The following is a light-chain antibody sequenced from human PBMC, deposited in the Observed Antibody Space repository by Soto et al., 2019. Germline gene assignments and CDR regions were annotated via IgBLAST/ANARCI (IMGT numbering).Light chain of an antibody. CDR1: QSVSNNY. CDR2: GAS. Sequence: EIVLTQSPCTLSLSPGERATLSCRASQSVSNNYLAWYQQKPGQAPRLLIYGASNRATGIPDRFSGSGSGTDFTLTISRLEPEDFAVYYCQQYDQWPITFGQGTRLEIK. V-gene: IGKV3-20*01. CDR3: QQYDQWPIT. J-gene: IGKJ5*01.